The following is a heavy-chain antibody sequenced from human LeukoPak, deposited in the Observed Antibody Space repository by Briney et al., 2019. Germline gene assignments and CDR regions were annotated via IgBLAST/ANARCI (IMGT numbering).Heavy chain of an antibody. CDR3: ARGNSSGWYGGFDY. V-gene: IGHV4-59*01. D-gene: IGHD6-19*01. CDR1: RGSITDNY. Sequence: SETLSLTCTVSRGSITDNYWSWIRQPPGKGPEWIGYVYYSGGGTNYNPSLKSRVTMSVDTSKNHFSLKLGSVTAADTAVNYCARGNSSGWYGGFDYWGQGILVTVSS. J-gene: IGHJ4*02. CDR2: VYYSGGGT.